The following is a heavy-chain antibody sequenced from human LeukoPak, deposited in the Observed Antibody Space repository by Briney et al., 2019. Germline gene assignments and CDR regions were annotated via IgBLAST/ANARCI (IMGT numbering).Heavy chain of an antibody. V-gene: IGHV4-59*01. Sequence: SETLSLTCTVSGGSISSYYWSWIRQPPGKGLEWIGYIYYSGSTNYNPSLKSRVTISVDTSKNQFSLKLSSVTAADTAVYYCARISYCGSTSCYDYWGQGTLVTVSS. CDR2: IYYSGST. CDR3: ARISYCGSTSCYDY. J-gene: IGHJ4*02. D-gene: IGHD2-2*01. CDR1: GGSISSYY.